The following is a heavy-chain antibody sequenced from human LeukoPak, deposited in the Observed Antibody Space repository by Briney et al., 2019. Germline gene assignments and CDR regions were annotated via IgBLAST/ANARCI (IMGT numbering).Heavy chain of an antibody. CDR1: GYTFTGYH. V-gene: IGHV1-2*06. D-gene: IGHD6-19*01. CDR3: ARQRSVWSYDAFDI. CDR2: INPNSGGT. J-gene: IGHJ3*02. Sequence: ASVKVSCKASGYTFTGYHMHWVRQAPGQGLEWMGRINPNSGGTTYAQKFQGRVTMTRDTSISTAYMELSRLRSGDTAVFYCARQRSVWSYDAFDIWGQGTMVTVSS.